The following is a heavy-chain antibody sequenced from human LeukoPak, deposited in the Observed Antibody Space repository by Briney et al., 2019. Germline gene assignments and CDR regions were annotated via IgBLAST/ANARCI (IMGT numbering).Heavy chain of an antibody. D-gene: IGHD3-22*01. Sequence: KSSETLSLTCAVSGYSITRGYYWSWIRQPPGKGLEWIGEINHSGSTNYNPSLKSRVTISVDTSKNQFSLKLSSVTAADTAVYYCARGVKNTMIVFTGYFQHWGQGTLVTVSS. CDR2: INHSGST. V-gene: IGHV4-34*01. CDR1: GYSITRGYY. J-gene: IGHJ1*01. CDR3: ARGVKNTMIVFTGYFQH.